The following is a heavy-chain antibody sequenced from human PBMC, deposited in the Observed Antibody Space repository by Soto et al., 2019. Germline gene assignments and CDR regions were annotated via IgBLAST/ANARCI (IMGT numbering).Heavy chain of an antibody. J-gene: IGHJ5*02. D-gene: IGHD6-13*01. CDR1: GYTFTSYG. Sequence: QVQLVQSGAEVKKPGASVKVSCKASGYTFTSYGISWVRQAPGQGLEWMGWISAYNGNTNYAQKLQGRVTMTTDTSTSTAYMELRSLRSDDTAVYYCERVWGLALSSSWVSWFDPWGQGTLVTVSS. CDR3: ERVWGLALSSSWVSWFDP. V-gene: IGHV1-18*01. CDR2: ISAYNGNT.